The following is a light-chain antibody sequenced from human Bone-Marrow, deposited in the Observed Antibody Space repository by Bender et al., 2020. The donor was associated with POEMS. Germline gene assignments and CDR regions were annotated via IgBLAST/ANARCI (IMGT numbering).Light chain of an antibody. V-gene: IGLV2-14*01. CDR1: SSDVGGYDS. CDR2: EVS. CDR3: CSFAGSRTRM. Sequence: QSALTQPASVSGSPGQSITISCTGTSSDVGGYDSVSWYQHHPGEAPKLILYEVSNRPSGISNRFSGSKSGDTASLTVTGLQAEDEADYYCCSFAGSRTRMFGGGTKVTVL. J-gene: IGLJ3*02.